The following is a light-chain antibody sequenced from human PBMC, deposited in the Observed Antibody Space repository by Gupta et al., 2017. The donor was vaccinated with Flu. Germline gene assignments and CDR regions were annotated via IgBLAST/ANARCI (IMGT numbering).Light chain of an antibody. Sequence: EIVMTQSPDTLSLSPGEGVTLSCRASQSVSHNLAWYQQRPGQAPRLVLYGASMRATDIADRFSGGGSGTEFSLTISSLQSEDLATYYCQLYHERPWTFGQGTRVEI. J-gene: IGKJ1*01. CDR2: GAS. V-gene: IGKV3-15*01. CDR1: QSVSHN. CDR3: QLYHERPWT.